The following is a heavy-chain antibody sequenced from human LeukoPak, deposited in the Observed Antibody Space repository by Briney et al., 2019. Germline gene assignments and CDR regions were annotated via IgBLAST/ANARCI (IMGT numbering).Heavy chain of an antibody. CDR2: ISSSSSTI. V-gene: IGHV3-48*01. Sequence: GGSLRLSCAASGFTFSSYIMNWVRQAPGKGLEWVSYISSSSSTIYYADSVKGRFTISRDNAKNSLYLQMNSLRAEDTAVYYCARDLPPDTAMAYYYYYYMDVWGKGTTVTVSS. D-gene: IGHD5-18*01. CDR1: GFTFSSYI. J-gene: IGHJ6*03. CDR3: ARDLPPDTAMAYYYYYYMDV.